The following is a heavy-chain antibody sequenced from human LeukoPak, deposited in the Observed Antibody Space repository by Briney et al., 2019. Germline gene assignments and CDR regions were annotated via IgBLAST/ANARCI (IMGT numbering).Heavy chain of an antibody. V-gene: IGHV1-2*02. Sequence: GASVKVSCTASGYSFTGCYLHWVRQAPGQGLEWMGWINPSSGDTDYAQRFQGRDTMTRDTSISTAYMELNRLRYDDTAVYFCARDPLAAVDAFDIWGRGTMVTVSS. J-gene: IGHJ3*02. CDR2: INPSSGDT. CDR3: ARDPLAAVDAFDI. CDR1: GYSFTGCY. D-gene: IGHD6-13*01.